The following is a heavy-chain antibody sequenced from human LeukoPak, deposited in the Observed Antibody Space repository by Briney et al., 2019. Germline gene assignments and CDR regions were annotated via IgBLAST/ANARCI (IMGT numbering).Heavy chain of an antibody. CDR3: ARGPPTSFIVVVPAAKTPNWFDP. CDR1: GYTFTGYY. D-gene: IGHD2-2*01. CDR2: INPNSGGT. Sequence: GASVKVSCKASGYTFTGYYMHWVRLAPGQGLEWMGWINPNSGGTNYAQKFQGWVTMTRDTSISTAYMELSRLRSDDTAVYYCARGPPTSFIVVVPAAKTPNWFDPWGQGTLVTVSS. J-gene: IGHJ5*02. V-gene: IGHV1-2*04.